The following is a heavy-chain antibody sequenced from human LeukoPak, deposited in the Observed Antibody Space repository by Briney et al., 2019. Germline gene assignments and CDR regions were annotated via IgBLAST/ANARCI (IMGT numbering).Heavy chain of an antibody. D-gene: IGHD3-10*01. CDR2: INHSGST. CDR1: GGSFSGYY. J-gene: IGHJ5*02. Sequence: SETLSLTCAVYGGSFSGYYWSWIRQPPGKGLEWIGEINHSGSTNYNPSLKSRVTISVDTSKNQFSLKLSSVTAADTAVYYCARGYYGSGRGFDPWGQGTLVTVSS. CDR3: ARGYYGSGRGFDP. V-gene: IGHV4-34*01.